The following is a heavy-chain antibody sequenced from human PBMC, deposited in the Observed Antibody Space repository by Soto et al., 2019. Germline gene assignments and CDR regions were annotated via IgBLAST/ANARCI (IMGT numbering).Heavy chain of an antibody. V-gene: IGHV3-74*01. J-gene: IGHJ4*02. Sequence: EVQLVESGGCLVQPGESLRLSCAASGFTFSSYWMHWVRQAPGKGLVWVSRINSDGSSTSYAGSVKGRFTISRDNDKNTLYLQMNSLRAEDTAVYYCVRTSLVVAAATREDYWGQGTLVTVSS. CDR2: INSDGSST. D-gene: IGHD2-15*01. CDR1: GFTFSSYW. CDR3: VRTSLVVAAATREDY.